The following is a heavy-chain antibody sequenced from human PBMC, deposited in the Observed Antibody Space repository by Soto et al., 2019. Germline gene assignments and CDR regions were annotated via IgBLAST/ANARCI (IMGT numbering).Heavy chain of an antibody. CDR1: GASFSSSGYY. D-gene: IGHD3-16*01. V-gene: IGHV4-39*01. CDR2: IYSSGST. Sequence: QLQLQESGPGLVRPSETLSLTCAVSGASFSSSGYYWGWIRHPPGKGLEWIGSIYSSGSTYYNPSLKSRVTISVDTSKNQFSLSLSSVTAADTAVYYCARQWGLDAFDIWGQGTMVTVSS. J-gene: IGHJ3*02. CDR3: ARQWGLDAFDI.